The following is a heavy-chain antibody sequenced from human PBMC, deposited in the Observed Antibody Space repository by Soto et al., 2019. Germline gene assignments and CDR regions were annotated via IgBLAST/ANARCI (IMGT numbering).Heavy chain of an antibody. Sequence: ASVKVSCKVSGYTLTELSMHWVRQAPGKGLEWMGGFDPEDGETIYAQKFQGRVTMTEDTSTDTAYMELSSLRSEDTAVYYCATVEVVYSGGWQEGQFDYWGQGTMVTV. CDR3: ATVEVVYSGGWQEGQFDY. CDR2: FDPEDGET. D-gene: IGHD2-8*02. CDR1: GYTLTELS. V-gene: IGHV1-24*01. J-gene: IGHJ4*02.